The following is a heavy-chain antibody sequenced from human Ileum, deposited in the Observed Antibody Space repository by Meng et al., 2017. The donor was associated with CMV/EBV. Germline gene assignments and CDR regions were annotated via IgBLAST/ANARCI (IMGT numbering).Heavy chain of an antibody. CDR1: GFIFSSYW. D-gene: IGHD2-21*01. CDR3: ASGDGTYGLWDY. Sequence: GESPKTSCAASGFIFSSYWMRWVRQVPGQGLEWVSRIDGLGRTANYADIGGGRFTISRDNAKNTLFLQMTSLKDDDTAVYYCASGDGTYGLWDYWGQGTLVTVAS. J-gene: IGHJ4*02. V-gene: IGHV3-74*01. CDR2: IDGLGRTA.